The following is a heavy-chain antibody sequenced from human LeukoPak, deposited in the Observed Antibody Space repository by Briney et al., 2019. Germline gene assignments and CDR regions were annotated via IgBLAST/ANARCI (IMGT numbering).Heavy chain of an antibody. V-gene: IGHV3-48*04. J-gene: IGHJ6*02. D-gene: IGHD2-15*01. CDR2: ISDTSGAI. Sequence: GESLRLSCTASGFTFSGYCMNWVRQAPGKGLEWVSYISDTSGAIYYADSVKGRFTILRDNAKNSLFLQMNSLRAEDTAVYYCASVSLGVITATPYYYGMDVWGQGATVTVSS. CDR3: ASVSLGVITATPYYYGMDV. CDR1: GFTFSGYC.